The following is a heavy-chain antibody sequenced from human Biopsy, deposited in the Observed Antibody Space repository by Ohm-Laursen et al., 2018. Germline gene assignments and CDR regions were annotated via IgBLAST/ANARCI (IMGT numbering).Heavy chain of an antibody. CDR1: GVSINGGRYY. Sequence: TLSLTCPVSGVSINGGRYYWNWIRHHPGKGLEWIGNIFYSANTYYNPSLKSRVTISVDTSKNQFSLKLSSVTAADMAVYYCARLGSGDYFPTFFDFWGQGALVTVSS. D-gene: IGHD5-12*01. V-gene: IGHV4-31*03. CDR2: IFYSANT. J-gene: IGHJ4*02. CDR3: ARLGSGDYFPTFFDF.